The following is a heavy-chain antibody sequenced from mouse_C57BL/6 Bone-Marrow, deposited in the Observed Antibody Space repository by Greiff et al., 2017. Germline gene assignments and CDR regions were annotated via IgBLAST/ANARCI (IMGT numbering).Heavy chain of an antibody. CDR2: IDPSDSYT. Sequence: QVQLQKPGAELVRPGTSVKLSCKASGYTFTSYWMHWVKQRPGQGLEWIGVIDPSDSYTNYNQKFKGKAPLTVDTSSSTAYMQLSSLTSEDSAVYYCGLDSSGPWFAYWGQGTLVTVSA. CDR3: GLDSSGPWFAY. CDR1: GYTFTSYW. D-gene: IGHD3-2*02. V-gene: IGHV1-59*01. J-gene: IGHJ3*01.